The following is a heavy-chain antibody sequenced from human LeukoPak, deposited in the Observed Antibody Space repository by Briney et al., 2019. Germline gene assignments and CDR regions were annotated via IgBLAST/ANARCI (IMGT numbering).Heavy chain of an antibody. D-gene: IGHD3-3*01. CDR1: VGCISVDY. CDR2: IYYSGST. CDR3: ARGDDFWSGYRT. Sequence: TLSLTSALSVGCISVDYWGAIRERPRGGLGWIGDIYYSGSTNYNPSLKSRVTISVATSKNQFSLKLSSVTAADTAVYYCARGDDFWSGYRTWGQGTLVTVSS. J-gene: IGHJ5*02. V-gene: IGHV4-59*08.